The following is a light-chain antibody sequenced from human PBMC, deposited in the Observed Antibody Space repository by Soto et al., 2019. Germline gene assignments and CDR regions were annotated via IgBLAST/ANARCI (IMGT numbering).Light chain of an antibody. V-gene: IGKV4-1*01. CDR1: QNVLYSSNNKNY. CDR3: QQYYSTEFT. CDR2: WAS. J-gene: IGKJ3*01. Sequence: DIVMTQSPDSLAVSLGERAIINCKSSQNVLYSSNNKNYLAWYQQKPGQPPKLLIYWASTRESGVPDRFSGSGSGTDFTLTISSLQAEDVAVYDCQQYYSTEFTFGPGTKVDIK.